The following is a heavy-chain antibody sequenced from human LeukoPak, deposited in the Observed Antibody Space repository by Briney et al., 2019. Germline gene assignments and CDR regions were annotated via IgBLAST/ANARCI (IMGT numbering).Heavy chain of an antibody. CDR1: GGSISSYY. V-gene: IGHV4-59*08. CDR2: GYYSGST. J-gene: IGHJ5*02. D-gene: IGHD3-10*01. CDR3: ARSLWFGELSGLDP. Sequence: PSETLSLTCTVSGGSISSYYWSWVRQPPGKGLEWIGYGYYSGSTDYNPSLKSRVTISVDTSKNQFSLKVNFVTAADTAVYYCARSLWFGELSGLDPWGQGILVTVSS.